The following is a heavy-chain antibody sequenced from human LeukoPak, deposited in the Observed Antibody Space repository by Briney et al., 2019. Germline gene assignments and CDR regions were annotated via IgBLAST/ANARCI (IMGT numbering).Heavy chain of an antibody. CDR3: ARETRLLWFGEIGYFDY. D-gene: IGHD3-10*01. CDR2: ISSSGSYT. CDR1: GFTFSDYY. J-gene: IGHJ4*02. Sequence: GGSLRLSCAASGFTFSDYYMSWIRQAPGKGLEWVSYISSSGSYTNYADSVKGRFTISRDSAKNSLYLQMNSLRAEDTAVYYCARETRLLWFGEIGYFDYWGQGTLVTVSS. V-gene: IGHV3-11*05.